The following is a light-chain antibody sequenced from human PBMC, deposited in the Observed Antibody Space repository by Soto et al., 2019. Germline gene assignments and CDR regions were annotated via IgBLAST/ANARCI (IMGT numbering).Light chain of an antibody. J-gene: IGKJ1*01. V-gene: IGKV3-15*01. CDR3: QQYNNWPPAWT. CDR2: GAS. Sequence: EIVMTQSPATLSVSPGERATLSCRASQSVRSNLAWYQQKPGQSPRLLIYGASTRATGIPARFTGSGPGTQFTLTISRLQSEDFAVYYCQQYNNWPPAWTVGTGTKVDIK. CDR1: QSVRSN.